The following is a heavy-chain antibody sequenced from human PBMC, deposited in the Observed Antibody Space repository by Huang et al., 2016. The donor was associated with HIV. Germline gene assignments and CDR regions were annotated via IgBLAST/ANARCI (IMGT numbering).Heavy chain of an antibody. D-gene: IGHD2-21*02. Sequence: QVQLVQSGAEVKRPGASVKVSCRDSGGTLSTNAVSWVRQDPGQGLEWMGVIIPMFGTTNYAQKFQGKGTITADESSSTVYMELSSLRSDDTAVYYCARQPYCGGDCAHYYYFYMDVWGKGTTVTVSS. CDR1: GGTLSTNA. J-gene: IGHJ6*03. V-gene: IGHV1-69*13. CDR3: ARQPYCGGDCAHYYYFYMDV. CDR2: IIPMFGTT.